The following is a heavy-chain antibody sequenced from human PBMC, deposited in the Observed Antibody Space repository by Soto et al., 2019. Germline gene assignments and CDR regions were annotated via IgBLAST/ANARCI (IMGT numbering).Heavy chain of an antibody. Sequence: QVQLQESGPGLVKPSQTLSLTCTVSGGSISSGDYYWSWIRQPPGKGLEWIGYIYYSGSTYYNPRLRSRVTITVDTSKNQFSLKLSSVTAADTAVYYCARQFLEWFFDYWGQGTLVTVSS. J-gene: IGHJ4*02. CDR1: GGSISSGDYY. CDR2: IYYSGST. V-gene: IGHV4-30-4*01. D-gene: IGHD3-3*01. CDR3: ARQFLEWFFDY.